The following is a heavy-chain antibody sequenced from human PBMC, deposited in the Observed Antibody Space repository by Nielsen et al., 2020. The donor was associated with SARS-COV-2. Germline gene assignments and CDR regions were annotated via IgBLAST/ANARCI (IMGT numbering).Heavy chain of an antibody. CDR3: ARDIVGAPESDY. V-gene: IGHV1-2*06. CDR2: INPNSGGT. J-gene: IGHJ4*02. D-gene: IGHD1-26*01. Sequence: ASVKVSCKASGYTFTGYYMHWVRQAPGQGLEWMGRINPNSGGTNYAQKFQGRVTMTRDTSISTAYMELSRLRSDDTAVYYCARDIVGAPESDYWGQGTLVTVSS. CDR1: GYTFTGYY.